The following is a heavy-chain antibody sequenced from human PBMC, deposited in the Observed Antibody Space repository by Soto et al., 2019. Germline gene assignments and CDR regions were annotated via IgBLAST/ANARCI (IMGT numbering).Heavy chain of an antibody. V-gene: IGHV3-23*01. CDR1: GFTFSCYS. Sequence: GGSLRLSCAASGFTFSCYSMSWVRQAPGKGPEWVSGISGSGSTTYYADSVKGRFTISRDNSKNTLYLQMNSLRGEDTAVYNCANWCGQYYRDYWGQGTRVSVSS. J-gene: IGHJ4*02. D-gene: IGHD2-8*02. CDR2: ISGSGSTT. CDR3: ANWCGQYYRDY.